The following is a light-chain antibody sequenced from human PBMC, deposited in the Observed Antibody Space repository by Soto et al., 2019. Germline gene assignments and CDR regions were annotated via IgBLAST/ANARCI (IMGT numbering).Light chain of an antibody. J-gene: IGKJ4*01. CDR2: AAS. Sequence: DIQMTQSPSSLSASVGDRVTITCRASQGVSNYLAWYQQKPGKVPQLLISAASTLQSGVPSRFSGSGSGTDFTLTINSLLPEDVATYYCQEYYSAPLTFGGGTKVEIK. CDR3: QEYYSAPLT. V-gene: IGKV1-27*01. CDR1: QGVSNY.